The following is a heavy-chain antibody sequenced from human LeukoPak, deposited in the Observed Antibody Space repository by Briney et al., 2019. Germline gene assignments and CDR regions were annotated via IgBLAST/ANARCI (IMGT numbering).Heavy chain of an antibody. D-gene: IGHD6-19*01. CDR1: GYTFTSYG. Sequence: ASVKVSCKASGYTFTSYGISWVRQAPGQGLEWMGWISAYNGNTNSAQQFQGRVTMTTDTSTTTAYMDLRSLRSDDTAVYYCGRWSGGSAWKYHYGMDVWGQGTTVTVSS. CDR2: ISAYNGNT. CDR3: GRWSGGSAWKYHYGMDV. J-gene: IGHJ6*02. V-gene: IGHV1-18*01.